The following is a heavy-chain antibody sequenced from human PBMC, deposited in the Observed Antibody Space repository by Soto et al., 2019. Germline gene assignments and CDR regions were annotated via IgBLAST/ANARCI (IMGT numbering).Heavy chain of an antibody. V-gene: IGHV1-69*08. J-gene: IGHJ4*02. D-gene: IGHD6-6*01. CDR2: IIPILGIT. CDR3: AREGSSLSVFDY. Sequence: QVQLVQSGAEVKKPGSSVKVSCKASGGTFSSYTISWVRQAPGQGLEWMGRIIPILGITNYAQKFQGRVTITADKTTSTAYMELSSLRSEDMAVYFCAREGSSLSVFDYWGQGTLVTVSS. CDR1: GGTFSSYT.